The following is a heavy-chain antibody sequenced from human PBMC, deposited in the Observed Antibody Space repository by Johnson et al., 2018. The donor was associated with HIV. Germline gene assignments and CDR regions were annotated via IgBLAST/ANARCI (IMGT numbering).Heavy chain of an antibody. CDR3: ARDRAHYYDSSGYYESGAFDI. CDR2: ISYDGSHK. V-gene: IGHV3-30*03. Sequence: QEKLVESGGGLVQPGGSLRLSCAASGFTVSSNYMSWVRQAPGKGLEWVAVISYDGSHKYSADSVKGRFTISRDNSKNTLYMQMNSLSAEGTAVYYCARDRAHYYDSSGYYESGAFDIWGQGTMVTVSS. J-gene: IGHJ3*02. D-gene: IGHD3-22*01. CDR1: GFTVSSNY.